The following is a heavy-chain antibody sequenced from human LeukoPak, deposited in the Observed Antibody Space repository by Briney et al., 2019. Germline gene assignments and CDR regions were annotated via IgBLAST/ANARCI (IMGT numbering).Heavy chain of an antibody. D-gene: IGHD6-19*01. Sequence: GGSLRLSCAASGFTFSNYAMHWVRQAPDKGLEWVAVISFDGTNKYYANSVQGRFIISRDNSKNTLYLQMNSLRAEDTAVYYCARERTSGWDAFDFRGQGTLVTVSS. V-gene: IGHV3-30-3*01. CDR3: ARERTSGWDAFDF. CDR2: ISFDGTNK. CDR1: GFTFSNYA. J-gene: IGHJ4*02.